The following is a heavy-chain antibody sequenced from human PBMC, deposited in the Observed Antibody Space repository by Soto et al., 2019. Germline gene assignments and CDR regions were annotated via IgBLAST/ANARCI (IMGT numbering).Heavy chain of an antibody. CDR3: ARDRIVIPVADIYYYSGMDV. Sequence: QTLSLTCAISGDSVSSNSAAWNWIRQSPSRGLEWLGRTYYRSKWYNDYAVSVKSRITINPDTSKNQFSLQLNSVTPEDTAVYYCARDRIVIPVADIYYYSGMDVWGQGTTVTVS. CDR1: GDSVSSNSAA. CDR2: TYYRSKWYN. J-gene: IGHJ6*02. D-gene: IGHD6-19*01. V-gene: IGHV6-1*01.